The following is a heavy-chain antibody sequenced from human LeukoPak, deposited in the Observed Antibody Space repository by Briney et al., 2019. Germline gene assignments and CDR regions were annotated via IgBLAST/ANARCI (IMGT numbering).Heavy chain of an antibody. Sequence: SETLSLTCTVSGGSISSYYWSWIRQPPGKGLEWIGYIYYSGSTSYNPSLKSRVTISVDTSKNQFSLKLSSVTAADTAVYYCARDRAYVVVTAMYFDYWGQGTLVTVSS. D-gene: IGHD2-21*02. J-gene: IGHJ4*02. CDR1: GGSISSYY. CDR2: IYYSGST. V-gene: IGHV4-59*12. CDR3: ARDRAYVVVTAMYFDY.